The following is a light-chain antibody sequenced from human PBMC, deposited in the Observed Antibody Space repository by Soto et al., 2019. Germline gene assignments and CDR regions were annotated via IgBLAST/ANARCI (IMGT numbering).Light chain of an antibody. Sequence: QSVLTQPPSASGTPGQRVTISCSGSSSNIGSLSVDWYQHLPGTAPKLLIYSDYQRPSGVPDRFSGSKSGTSASLAISGLQSEDDADYYCAAWNGTLNGLYVFGTETKLTVL. CDR3: AAWNGTLNGLYV. J-gene: IGLJ1*01. V-gene: IGLV1-44*01. CDR2: SDY. CDR1: SSNIGSLS.